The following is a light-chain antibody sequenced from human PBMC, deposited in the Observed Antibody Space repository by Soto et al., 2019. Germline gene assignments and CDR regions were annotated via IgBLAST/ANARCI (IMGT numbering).Light chain of an antibody. CDR3: QQYNDWPLT. Sequence: EILLAQSPATLSLSPGERATLSCRASQSVSSNLAWYQQKPGQAPSLLIYGAFTRATGIPARFSGTGSGTEFTLTISSLQSEDFALYYCQQYNDWPLTFGQGTKVDI. CDR1: QSVSSN. J-gene: IGKJ1*01. CDR2: GAF. V-gene: IGKV3-15*01.